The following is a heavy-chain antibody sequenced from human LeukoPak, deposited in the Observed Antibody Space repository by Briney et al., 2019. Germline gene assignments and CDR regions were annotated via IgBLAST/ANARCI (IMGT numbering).Heavy chain of an antibody. V-gene: IGHV1-46*01. Sequence: GASVKVSCKASGYTFTRYYIHWVRQAPGQGLEWMGMINPSGFTTTYAQKFQGRVAVTRDMSTSTVYMQLSSLRSGDTAVYYCARDLKGYSDSSAYLPLGYWGQGTLVTVSS. CDR1: GYTFTRYY. J-gene: IGHJ4*02. CDR2: INPSGFTT. D-gene: IGHD3-22*01. CDR3: ARDLKGYSDSSAYLPLGY.